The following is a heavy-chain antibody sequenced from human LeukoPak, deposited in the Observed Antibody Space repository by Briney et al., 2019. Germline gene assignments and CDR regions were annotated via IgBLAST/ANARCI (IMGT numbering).Heavy chain of an antibody. D-gene: IGHD3-10*01. J-gene: IGHJ4*02. CDR1: GFTFSDYY. CDR2: ISSSGSTI. V-gene: IGHV3-11*01. CDR3: ATVDYYGSGSYYNSLSY. Sequence: PGGSLRLSCAASGFTFSDYYMSWIRQAPGKGLEWVSYISSSGSTIYYADSVKGRFTISRDNAKNPLYLQMNSLRAEDTAVYYCATVDYYGSGSYYNSLSYWGQGTLVTVSS.